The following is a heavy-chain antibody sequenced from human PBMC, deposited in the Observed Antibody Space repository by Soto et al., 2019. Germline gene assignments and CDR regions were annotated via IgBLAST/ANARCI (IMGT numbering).Heavy chain of an antibody. D-gene: IGHD3-22*01. V-gene: IGHV1-69*06. CDR3: ASREDDNPGGAFDI. Sequence: GASVKVSCKASGGTFSSYAISWVRQAPGQGLEWMGGIIPIFGTANYAQKFQGRVTITADKSTSTAYMELSSLRSEDTAVYYCASREDDNPGGAFDIWGQGTMVTVSS. CDR2: IIPIFGTA. J-gene: IGHJ3*02. CDR1: GGTFSSYA.